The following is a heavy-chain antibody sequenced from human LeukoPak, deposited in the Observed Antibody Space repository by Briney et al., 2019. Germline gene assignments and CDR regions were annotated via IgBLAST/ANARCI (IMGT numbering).Heavy chain of an antibody. J-gene: IGHJ6*03. D-gene: IGHD6-19*01. CDR3: ARDLSSGWYYPDYYYYMDV. CDR1: GGSISSYY. CDR2: IYTSGST. V-gene: IGHV4-4*07. Sequence: SETLSLTCTVSGGSISSYYWSWIRQPAGKGLEWIGRIYTSGSTNYNPSLKSRVTISVDTSKNQFSLKLSSVTAADTAVYYCARDLSSGWYYPDYYYYMDVWGKGTTVTVSS.